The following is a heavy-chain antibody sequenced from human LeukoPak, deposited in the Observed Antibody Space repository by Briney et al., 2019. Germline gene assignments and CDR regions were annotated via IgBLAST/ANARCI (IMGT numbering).Heavy chain of an antibody. CDR2: INAGNGNT. CDR3: ARYNPRYYYGMDV. Sequence: ASVKVSCKASGYTFTSYAIHWVRQAPGQRLEWMGWINAGNGNTKYSQKLQGRVTITRDTSASTAYMELSSLRSEDTAMYYCARYNPRYYYGMDVWGQGTTVTVSS. D-gene: IGHD1-1*01. CDR1: GYTFTSYA. J-gene: IGHJ6*02. V-gene: IGHV1-3*01.